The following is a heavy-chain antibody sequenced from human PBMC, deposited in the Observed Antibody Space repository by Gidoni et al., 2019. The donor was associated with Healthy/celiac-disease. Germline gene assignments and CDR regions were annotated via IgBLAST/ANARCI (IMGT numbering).Heavy chain of an antibody. CDR3: ARDLNFWSGYLYGMDV. Sequence: EVQLVESGGGLVQPGGSLRLSWAASGFTVSSYWMSWVRQAPGKGLEWVANIKQDGSEKYYVDSVKGRFTISRDNAKNSLYLQMNSLRAEDTAVYYCARDLNFWSGYLYGMDVWGQGTTVTVSS. V-gene: IGHV3-7*01. D-gene: IGHD3-3*01. J-gene: IGHJ6*02. CDR2: IKQDGSEK. CDR1: GFTVSSYW.